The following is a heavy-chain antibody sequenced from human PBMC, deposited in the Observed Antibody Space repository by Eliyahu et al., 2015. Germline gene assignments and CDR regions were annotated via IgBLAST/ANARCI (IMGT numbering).Heavy chain of an antibody. CDR2: IHYSGST. CDR3: ARDRVGSRGAYDI. CDR1: NYSIRGAYY. V-gene: IGHV4-38-2*02. Sequence: QVQLQESRPGLVTPSETLSLXCAVSNYSIRGAYYWGWIRQPPGKGLEWIASIHYSGSTYFNPSLKSRVTISVDTSRNQFSLRLTSVTAADTAVYFCARDRVGSRGAYDIWGQGTVVTVSS. J-gene: IGHJ3*02. D-gene: IGHD2-15*01.